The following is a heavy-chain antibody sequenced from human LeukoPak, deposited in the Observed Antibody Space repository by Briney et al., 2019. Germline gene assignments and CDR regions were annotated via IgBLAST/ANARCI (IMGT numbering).Heavy chain of an antibody. CDR3: ARAAYDSSGYMFDP. J-gene: IGHJ5*02. D-gene: IGHD3-22*01. CDR1: GFTFSSYD. Sequence: GGSLRLSCAASGFTFSSYDMHWVRQATGKSLEWGSAIGTAGDTEYSGSVKGRFTNSRENAKNSLYLQMNSLRAGDTAVYYCARAAYDSSGYMFDPWGQGTLVTVSS. CDR2: IGTAGDT. V-gene: IGHV3-13*01.